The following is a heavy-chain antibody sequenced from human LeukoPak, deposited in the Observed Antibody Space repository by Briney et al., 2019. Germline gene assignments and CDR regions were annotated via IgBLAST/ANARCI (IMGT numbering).Heavy chain of an antibody. CDR1: GFTFSSYS. D-gene: IGHD3-22*01. CDR3: ARAYYDSSGYYYDSIGAFDI. Sequence: PGGSLRLSCAASGFTFSSYSMNWVRQAPGEGLEWVSSISSSSSYIYYADSVKGRFTISRDNAKNSLYLQMNSLRAEDTAVYYCARAYYDSSGYYYDSIGAFDIWGQGTMVTVSS. J-gene: IGHJ3*02. V-gene: IGHV3-21*04. CDR2: ISSSSSYI.